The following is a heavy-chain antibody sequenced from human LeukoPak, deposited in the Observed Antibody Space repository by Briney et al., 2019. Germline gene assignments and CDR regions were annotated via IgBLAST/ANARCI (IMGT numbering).Heavy chain of an antibody. CDR1: GGSFSGYY. Sequence: SETLSLTCAVYGGSFSGYYWSWIRQPPGKGLEWIGEINHSGSTNYNPSLKSGVTISVDTSKNQFSLKLSSVTAADTAVYYCARAGPLYDSSGYYSRRFQHWGQGTLVTVSS. CDR3: ARAGPLYDSSGYYSRRFQH. V-gene: IGHV4-34*01. CDR2: INHSGST. J-gene: IGHJ1*01. D-gene: IGHD3-22*01.